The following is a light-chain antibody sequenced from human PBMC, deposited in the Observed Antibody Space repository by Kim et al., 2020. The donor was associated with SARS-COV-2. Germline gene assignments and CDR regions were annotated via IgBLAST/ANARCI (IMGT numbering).Light chain of an antibody. CDR2: DAS. J-gene: IGKJ4*01. Sequence: PGERATLTYRARQSESSYLAWYQEKRGQAPRLLIYDASNRATGIPARCSGSGSGTDFTLTISRLEPEDFAVYYCQQRGSWPLTFGGGTKVDIK. CDR1: QSESSY. V-gene: IGKV3-11*01. CDR3: QQRGSWPLT.